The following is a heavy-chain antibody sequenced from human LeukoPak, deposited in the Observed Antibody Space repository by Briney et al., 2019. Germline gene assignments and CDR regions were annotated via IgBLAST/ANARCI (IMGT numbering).Heavy chain of an antibody. CDR3: ARGGYCSTISCYRGSIDY. V-gene: IGHV4-59*01. D-gene: IGHD2-2*02. CDR2: IYYSGST. Sequence: PSETLSLTCTVSGGSINNYYWSWIRQPPGKGLEWMGDIYYSGSTNYNPSLKSRVTISVDTSKNQFSLKLSSVTAADTAVYYCARGGYCSTISCYRGSIDYWGQETLVTVSS. J-gene: IGHJ4*02. CDR1: GGSINNYY.